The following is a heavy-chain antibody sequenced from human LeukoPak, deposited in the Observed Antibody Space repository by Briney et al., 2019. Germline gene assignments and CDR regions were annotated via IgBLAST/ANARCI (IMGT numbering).Heavy chain of an antibody. J-gene: IGHJ4*02. V-gene: IGHV1-18*01. Sequence: GAPVKVSCKASGYSFNSYGFSWVRQAPGQGLEWLGWISAYNGNTVYGQKFQGRVTITADESTSTAYMELSSLRSEDTAVYYCARAFRGIVGGYFDYWGQGTLVTVSS. CDR3: ARAFRGIVGGYFDY. CDR1: GYSFNSYG. D-gene: IGHD1-26*01. CDR2: ISAYNGNT.